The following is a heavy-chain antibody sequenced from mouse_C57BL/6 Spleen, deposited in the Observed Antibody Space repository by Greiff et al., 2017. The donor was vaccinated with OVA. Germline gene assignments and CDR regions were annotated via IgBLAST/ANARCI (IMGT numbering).Heavy chain of an antibody. CDR2: ISDGGSYT. CDR3: ARDRGDYDGGSWFAY. J-gene: IGHJ3*01. CDR1: GFTFSSYA. Sequence: EVQRVESGGGLVKPGGSLKLSCAASGFTFSSYAMSWVRQTPEKRLEWVATISDGGSYTYYPDNVKGRFTISRDNAKNNLYLQMSHLKSEDTAMYYCARDRGDYDGGSWFAYWGQGTLVTVSA. V-gene: IGHV5-4*01. D-gene: IGHD2-4*01.